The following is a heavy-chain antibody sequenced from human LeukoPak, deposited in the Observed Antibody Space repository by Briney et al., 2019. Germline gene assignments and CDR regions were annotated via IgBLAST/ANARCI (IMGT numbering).Heavy chain of an antibody. Sequence: GGSLRLSCAASGFTFSTHWMHWVRQAPGKGLVWVSRINSDGSGTTYADSVKGRFTISRDNSKNTLYLQMNSLRAEDTAVYYCAKAGEYSYGYLDYWGQGTLVTVSS. V-gene: IGHV3-74*01. CDR3: AKAGEYSYGYLDY. CDR1: GFTFSTHW. D-gene: IGHD5-18*01. CDR2: INSDGSGT. J-gene: IGHJ4*02.